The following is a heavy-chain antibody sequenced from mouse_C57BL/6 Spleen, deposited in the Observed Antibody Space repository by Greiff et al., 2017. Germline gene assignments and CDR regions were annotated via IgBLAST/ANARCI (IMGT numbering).Heavy chain of an antibody. Sequence: QVQLQQPGAELVRPGSSVKLSCKASGYTFTSYWMDWVKQRPGQGLEWIGNIYPSDSETHYNQKFKDKATLTVDKSSSTAYMQLSSLTSEDSAVYYCARSIWDLYYFDYWGQGTTLTVSS. CDR3: ARSIWDLYYFDY. D-gene: IGHD4-1*01. J-gene: IGHJ2*01. CDR2: IYPSDSET. V-gene: IGHV1-61*01. CDR1: GYTFTSYW.